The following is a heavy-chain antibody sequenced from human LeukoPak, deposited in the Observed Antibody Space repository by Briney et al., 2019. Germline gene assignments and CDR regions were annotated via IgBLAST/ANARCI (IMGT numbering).Heavy chain of an antibody. D-gene: IGHD3-9*01. Sequence: SETLSLTCTVSGASMTSHYWSWIRQPPGRELEWIGYLSSTGSTNYNPSLKSRVAISVDTSKNQFPLKLSSVTAADTAVYYCARLRRTGNTGYYHDSWGQGTLVTVSS. V-gene: IGHV4-59*08. CDR3: ARLRRTGNTGYYHDS. CDR1: GASMTSHY. J-gene: IGHJ4*02. CDR2: LSSTGST.